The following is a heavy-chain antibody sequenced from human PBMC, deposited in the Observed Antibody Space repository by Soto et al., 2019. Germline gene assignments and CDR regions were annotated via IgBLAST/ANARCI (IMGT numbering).Heavy chain of an antibody. J-gene: IGHJ5*02. CDR2: IYWNDDK. CDR3: ALIDCSGGSCYFGVGWFDP. V-gene: IGHV2-5*01. D-gene: IGHD2-15*01. CDR1: GFSLSTSGVG. Sequence: SGPTLVNPTQTLTLTCTFSGFSLSTSGVGVGLIRQPPGKALEWLALIYWNDDKRYSPSLKSRLTITKDTSKNQVVLTMTNMDPVDTATYYCALIDCSGGSCYFGVGWFDPWGQGTLVTVSS.